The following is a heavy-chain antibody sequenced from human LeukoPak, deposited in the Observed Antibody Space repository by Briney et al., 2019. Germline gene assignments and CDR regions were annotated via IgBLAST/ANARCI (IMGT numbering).Heavy chain of an antibody. CDR1: GFTFSSYN. D-gene: IGHD2-8*02. J-gene: IGHJ5*02. CDR3: ARDTDTNWFNP. CDR2: ISSSSSTI. Sequence: RAGGSLRLSCAASGFTFSSYNMNWVRRAPGKGLEWLSYISSSSSTIYYADSVKGRFTISRDNAKESLHLQMSSLRAEDTAVYYCARDTDTNWFNPWGQGTLVTVSS. V-gene: IGHV3-48*01.